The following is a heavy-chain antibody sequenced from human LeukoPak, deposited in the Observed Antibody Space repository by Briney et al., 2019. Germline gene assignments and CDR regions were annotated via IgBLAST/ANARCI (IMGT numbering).Heavy chain of an antibody. CDR1: GFTFSSYA. CDR3: AKDGVLLWFGELLYYFDY. CDR2: FSGSGGST. J-gene: IGHJ4*02. Sequence: GGSLRLSCAASGFTFSSYAMSWVRQAPGKGLEWVSAFSGSGGSTYYADSVRGRFTISRDNSKNTLYLQMNSLRAEDTAVYYCAKDGVLLWFGELLYYFDYWGQGTLVTVSS. V-gene: IGHV3-23*01. D-gene: IGHD3-10*01.